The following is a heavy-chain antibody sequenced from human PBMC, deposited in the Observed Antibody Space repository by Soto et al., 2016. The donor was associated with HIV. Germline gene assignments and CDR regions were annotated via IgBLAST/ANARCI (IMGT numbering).Heavy chain of an antibody. V-gene: IGHV3-21*01. CDR2: ISSSSSYI. CDR1: GFTFSSYS. CDR3: ARDRVQLWLRAFDI. D-gene: IGHD3-10*01. Sequence: EVQLVESGGGLVKPGGSLRLSCAASGFTFSSYSMNWVRQAPGKGLEWVSSISSSSSYIYYADSVKGRFTISRDNAKNSLYLQMNSLRAEDTAVYYCARDRVQLWLRAFDIWGQGTMVTVSS. J-gene: IGHJ3*02.